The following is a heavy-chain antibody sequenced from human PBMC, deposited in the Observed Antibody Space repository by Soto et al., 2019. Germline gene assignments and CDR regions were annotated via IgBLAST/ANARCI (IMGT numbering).Heavy chain of an antibody. V-gene: IGHV3-23*01. CDR2: ISGSGGST. D-gene: IGHD5-12*01. J-gene: IGHJ6*02. CDR1: GFTFSSYA. Sequence: QPGGSPRLSCAASGFTFSSYAMSWVRQAPGKGLEWVSAISGSGGSTYYADSVKGRFTISRDNSKNTLYLQMNSLRAEDTAVYYCAKVMMGRWLQLPQYGMDVWGQGTTVTVSS. CDR3: AKVMMGRWLQLPQYGMDV.